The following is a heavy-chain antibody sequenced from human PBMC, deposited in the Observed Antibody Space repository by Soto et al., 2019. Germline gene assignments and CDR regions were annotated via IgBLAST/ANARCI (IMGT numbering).Heavy chain of an antibody. CDR1: GGTFSSYA. CDR3: ARDRSNYELDP. V-gene: IGHV1-69*13. CDR2: IIPIFGTA. Sequence: VASVKVSCKASGGTFSSYAISWVRQAPGQGLEWMGGIIPIFGTANYAQKFQGRVTITADESTSTAYMELSSLRSEDTAVYYCARDRSNYELDPWGQGTLVTVSS. D-gene: IGHD4-4*01. J-gene: IGHJ5*02.